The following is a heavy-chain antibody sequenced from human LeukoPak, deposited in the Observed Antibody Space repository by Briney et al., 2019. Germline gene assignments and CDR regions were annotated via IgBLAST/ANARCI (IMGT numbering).Heavy chain of an antibody. J-gene: IGHJ6*02. V-gene: IGHV3-30-3*01. CDR1: GFTFSGYA. Sequence: PGGSLRLSCAASGFTFSGYAMHWVRQAPGKGLEWVAVISYDGSSKYYADSVKGRFTISRDNSKNTLYLQMNSLRAEDTAVYYCARDPRGNYYGMDVWGQGTTVTVSS. CDR3: ARDPRGNYYGMDV. CDR2: ISYDGSSK.